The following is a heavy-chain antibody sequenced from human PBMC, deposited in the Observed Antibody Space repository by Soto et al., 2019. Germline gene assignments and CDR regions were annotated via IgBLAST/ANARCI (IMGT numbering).Heavy chain of an antibody. Sequence: SVKVSCKASGGPFSSYAISWVRQAPGQGLEWMGGIIPIFGTANYAQKFQGRVTITADESTSTAYRELSSLRSEDTAVYYCASDPPGYCSSTSCSRDAFEIWGQGTMVTVSS. J-gene: IGHJ3*02. D-gene: IGHD2-2*01. V-gene: IGHV1-69*13. CDR1: GGPFSSYA. CDR2: IIPIFGTA. CDR3: ASDPPGYCSSTSCSRDAFEI.